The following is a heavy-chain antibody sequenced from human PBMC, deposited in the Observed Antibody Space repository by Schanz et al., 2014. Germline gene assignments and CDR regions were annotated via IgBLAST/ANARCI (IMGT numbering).Heavy chain of an antibody. CDR3: ARDEGRDGYNLAFDV. CDR2: ISASGGST. CDR1: GFTFSSYA. D-gene: IGHD2-21*01. V-gene: IGHV3-23*04. J-gene: IGHJ3*01. Sequence: EVQLVESGGGLVQPGGSLRLSCAASGFTFSSYAMSWVRQAPGKGLEWVSAISASGGSTYYADSVKGRFTISRDNSKNTLFLQMNSLRADDTAIYFCARDEGRDGYNLAFDVWGQGTLVTVSS.